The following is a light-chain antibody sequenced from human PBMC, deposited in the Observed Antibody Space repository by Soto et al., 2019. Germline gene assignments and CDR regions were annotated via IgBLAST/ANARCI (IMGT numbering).Light chain of an antibody. CDR2: WAS. V-gene: IGKV4-1*01. J-gene: IGKJ4*01. CDR3: QQYYSTPLT. CDR1: QSVLYSSNNKNY. Sequence: DIVMTQSPDSLAVSLGVRATINCKSSQSVLYSSNNKNYLAWYQQKPGQPPKLLIYWASTRESGAPDRFSGSGSETDFTLTISSLQAEDVAVYYCQQYYSTPLTFGGGTKVDIK.